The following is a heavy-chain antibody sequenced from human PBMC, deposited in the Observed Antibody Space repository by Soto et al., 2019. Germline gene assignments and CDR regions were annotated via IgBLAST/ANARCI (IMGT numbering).Heavy chain of an antibody. D-gene: IGHD3-9*01. Sequence: SETLSLTCSVYGGSFSGYYWSWIRQPPGKGLEWIGEINHSGSTNYNPSLKSRVTISVDTSKNQFSLKLSSVTAADTAVYYCARAPVLRYFDWSDYWGQGTLVTVSS. CDR2: INHSGST. J-gene: IGHJ4*02. CDR3: ARAPVLRYFDWSDY. V-gene: IGHV4-34*01. CDR1: GGSFSGYY.